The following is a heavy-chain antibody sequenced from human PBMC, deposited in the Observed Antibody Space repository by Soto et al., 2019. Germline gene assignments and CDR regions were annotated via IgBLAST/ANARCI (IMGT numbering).Heavy chain of an antibody. CDR3: ARHTATVPGDF. CDR2: MNPNSGNA. J-gene: IGHJ4*02. V-gene: IGHV1-8*01. CDR1: GYTFTSYD. D-gene: IGHD5-18*01. Sequence: QVQLVQSGAEVTKPGASVKVSCKASGYTFTSYDINWVRQATGQRPEWMGWMNPNSGNAGYAEKFQGRVTMTRDTSITTAYMELSGLTSDDTAVYYCARHTATVPGDFWCQGTPVTVSS.